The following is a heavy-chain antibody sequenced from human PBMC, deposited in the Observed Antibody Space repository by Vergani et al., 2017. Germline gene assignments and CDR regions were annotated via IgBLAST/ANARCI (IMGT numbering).Heavy chain of an antibody. J-gene: IGHJ4*02. Sequence: EVQLVESGGGLVQPGGSLRLSCAASGFTFSSYSMNWVRQAPGKGLEWVSYISSSSSTIYYADSVKGRFTISRDNAKNSLYLQMNSLRAEDTAVYYCAGDGVYYYYGSGSYYAIDYWGQGTLVTVSS. CDR1: GFTFSSYS. CDR3: AGDGVYYYYGSGSYYAIDY. V-gene: IGHV3-48*01. D-gene: IGHD3-10*01. CDR2: ISSSSSTI.